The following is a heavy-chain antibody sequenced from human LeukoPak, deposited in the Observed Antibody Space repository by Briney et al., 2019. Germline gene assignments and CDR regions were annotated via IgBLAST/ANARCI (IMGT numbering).Heavy chain of an antibody. Sequence: PGGSLRLSCAASGFTFSSYGMHWVRQAPGKGLEWVAFIRCDGSNKYYADSVKGRFTISRDNSKNTLYLQMNSLRAEDTAVYYCAKDGTGWPHKFIDYWGQGTLVTVSP. J-gene: IGHJ4*02. CDR2: IRCDGSNK. D-gene: IGHD6-19*01. V-gene: IGHV3-30*02. CDR3: AKDGTGWPHKFIDY. CDR1: GFTFSSYG.